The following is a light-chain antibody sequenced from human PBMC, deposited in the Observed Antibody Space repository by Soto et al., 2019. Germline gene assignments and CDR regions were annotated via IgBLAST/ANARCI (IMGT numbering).Light chain of an antibody. CDR2: EVS. Sequence: QSALTQPPSASGSPGQSVTISCTGTSNDVGAYNYVSWYQQYPGEAPKLIIYEVSKRPSGVPDRFSGSKSGNTASLTVSGLQAEDEADYDCSSYVGSNTWVFGGGTSSPS. V-gene: IGLV2-8*01. CDR3: SSYVGSNTWV. J-gene: IGLJ3*02. CDR1: SNDVGAYNY.